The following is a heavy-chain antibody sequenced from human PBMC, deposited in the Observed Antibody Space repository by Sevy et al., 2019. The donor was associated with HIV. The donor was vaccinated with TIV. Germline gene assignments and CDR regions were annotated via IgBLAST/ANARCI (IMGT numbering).Heavy chain of an antibody. D-gene: IGHD3-22*01. CDR2: INAGDGNT. J-gene: IGHJ4*02. CDR3: ARGPSGYYDSTGYYPYYFDC. CDR1: GYTFSGYA. Sequence: ASVKVSCKASGYTFSGYAMHWVRQAPGQRPEWMGWINAGDGNTKYSQNLQGRVTITRDTSAGIAYMELSSLRSEDTAGYYCARGPSGYYDSTGYYPYYFDCWGQGTLVTVSS. V-gene: IGHV1-3*01.